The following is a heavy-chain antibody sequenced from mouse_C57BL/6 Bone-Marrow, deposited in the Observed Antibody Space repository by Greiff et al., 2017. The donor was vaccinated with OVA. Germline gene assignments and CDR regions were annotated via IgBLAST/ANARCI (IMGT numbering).Heavy chain of an antibody. CDR3: GERMDY. Sequence: EVMFVESGGGLVQPGGSLKLSCAASGIDFSRYWMSWVRRAPGKGLEWIGEINTDRSSIYYAPTVKDQFIISRDNAKKTRYLQMSKVRSEDTALFYCGERMDYWGQGTSVTVSS. J-gene: IGHJ4*01. CDR1: GIDFSRYW. CDR2: INTDRSSI. V-gene: IGHV4-1*01.